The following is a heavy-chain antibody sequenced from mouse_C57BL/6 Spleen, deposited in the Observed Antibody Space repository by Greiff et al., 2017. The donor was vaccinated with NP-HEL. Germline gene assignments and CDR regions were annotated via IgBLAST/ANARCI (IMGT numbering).Heavy chain of an antibody. D-gene: IGHD1-1*01. CDR1: GYSITSGYY. V-gene: IGHV3-6*01. CDR3: ARARDYYGSSYLDY. CDR2: ISYDGSN. Sequence: ESGPGLVKPSQSLSLTCSVTGYSITSGYYWNWIRQFPGNKLEWMGYISYDGSNNYNPSLKNRISITRDTSTNQFFLKLNSVTTEDTATYDCARARDYYGSSYLDYWGQGTTLTVSS. J-gene: IGHJ2*01.